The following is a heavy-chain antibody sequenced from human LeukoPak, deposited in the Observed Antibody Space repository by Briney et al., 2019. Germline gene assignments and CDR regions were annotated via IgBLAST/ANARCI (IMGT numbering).Heavy chain of an antibody. CDR3: ARGGDSSGYYQPDFDY. CDR1: GGSISSSSYY. D-gene: IGHD3-22*01. V-gene: IGHV4-39*01. CDR2: IYYSGST. J-gene: IGHJ4*02. Sequence: SETLSLTCTVSGGSISSSSYYWGWIRQPPGKGLEWIGSIYYSGSTYYNPSLRSRVTISVDTSKNQFSLKLSSVTAADTAVYYCARGGDSSGYYQPDFDYWGQGTLVTVSS.